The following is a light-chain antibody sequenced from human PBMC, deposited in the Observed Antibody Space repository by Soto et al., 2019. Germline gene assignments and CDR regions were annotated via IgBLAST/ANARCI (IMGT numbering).Light chain of an antibody. CDR2: AAS. J-gene: IGKJ5*01. Sequence: EIVMTQSPATLSVSPLEVAMLSFRASQSVSSNLAWYEHKPGRAPRLLIYAASNRATGIPARFSGSGSGTDFTLTISSLEPEDFAFYYCQQRSSWPFTFGQGTRLEIK. V-gene: IGKV3-11*01. CDR3: QQRSSWPFT. CDR1: QSVSSN.